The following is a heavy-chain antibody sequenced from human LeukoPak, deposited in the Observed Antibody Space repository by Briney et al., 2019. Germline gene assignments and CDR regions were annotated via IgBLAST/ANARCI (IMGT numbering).Heavy chain of an antibody. CDR2: IKQDGSEK. V-gene: IGHV3-7*03. D-gene: IGHD3-9*01. Sequence: GGSLRLSCAASGFTFTTYWMTWVRQAPGKGLEWAANIKQDGSEKYYVDSVRGRFTVSRDNAKNSLYLQMNSLRAEDTAVYYCARGYDTLTGWLDYWGQGTLVTVSS. CDR1: GFTFTTYW. J-gene: IGHJ4*02. CDR3: ARGYDTLTGWLDY.